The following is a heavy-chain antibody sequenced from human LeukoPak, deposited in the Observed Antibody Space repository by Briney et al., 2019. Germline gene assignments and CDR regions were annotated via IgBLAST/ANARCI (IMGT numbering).Heavy chain of an antibody. CDR2: INTDGSST. CDR3: ARGYSSSYRIDY. CDR1: GFTFSNYW. V-gene: IGHV3-74*01. J-gene: IGHJ4*02. Sequence: GGSLRLSCAASGFTFSNYWMHWVRQAPGKGLVWVSRINTDGSSTTYADSVKGRFTISRDNAKNTLYLQMNSLSAEDTAVYYCARGYSSSYRIDYWGQGTLVTVSS. D-gene: IGHD6-6*01.